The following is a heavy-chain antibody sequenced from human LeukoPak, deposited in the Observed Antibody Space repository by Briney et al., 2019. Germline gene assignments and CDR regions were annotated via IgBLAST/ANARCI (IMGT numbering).Heavy chain of an antibody. Sequence: PGGSLRLSCAASGFTFSSHWMNWVRQAPGKGPAWVSRINSDGSSTGYADSVQGRFTISRDNAKNTLYLQMNSLSAEDTALYYCARVVDSGPTPHNVFDIRGQRTMVTVSS. V-gene: IGHV3-74*01. J-gene: IGHJ3*02. D-gene: IGHD3-10*01. CDR2: INSDGSST. CDR3: ARVVDSGPTPHNVFDI. CDR1: GFTFSSHW.